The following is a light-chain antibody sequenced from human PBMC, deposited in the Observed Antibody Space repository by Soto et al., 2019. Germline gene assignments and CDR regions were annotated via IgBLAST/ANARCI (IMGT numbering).Light chain of an antibody. J-gene: IGLJ3*02. CDR1: SSNIGSHY. CDR2: DNN. Sequence: QSVLTQPPSVSAAPGQRVTISCSGSSSNIGSHYVSWYQQLPGTAPKLLIYDNNKRPSGIPDRFSGSKSGTSATLGVTGLQTGDEADYYCATWDDNLSAGVFGGGTKVTVL. V-gene: IGLV1-51*01. CDR3: ATWDDNLSAGV.